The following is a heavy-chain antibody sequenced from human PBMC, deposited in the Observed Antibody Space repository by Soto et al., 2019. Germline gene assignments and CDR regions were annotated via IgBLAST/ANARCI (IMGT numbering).Heavy chain of an antibody. CDR2: IIPMFGTA. V-gene: IGHV1-69*13. J-gene: IGHJ6*02. CDR1: GDTFSSYT. Sequence: GASVKVSCKASGDTFSSYTISWVRQAPGQGLEWMGGIIPMFGTANYAQKFQGRVTITADESTSTAYMELSSLGSEDTAVYYCARTVYRSGLYNYGMDAWGQGTTVTVSS. CDR3: ARTVYRSGLYNYGMDA. D-gene: IGHD5-18*01.